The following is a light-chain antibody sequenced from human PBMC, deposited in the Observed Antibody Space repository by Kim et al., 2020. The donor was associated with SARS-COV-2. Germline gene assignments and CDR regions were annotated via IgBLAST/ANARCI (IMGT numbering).Light chain of an antibody. CDR1: EMGDNY. CDR2: HDD. J-gene: IGLJ1*01. CDR3: QAWDSSTHNYV. Sequence: PVQTTRITGTGNEMGDNYVFWYQQKPGQAPVVGIYHDDQRPSGMPERFSGSNSGNTATLTISGTQAMDEADYYCQAWDSSTHNYVFGAGTKVTVL. V-gene: IGLV3-1*01.